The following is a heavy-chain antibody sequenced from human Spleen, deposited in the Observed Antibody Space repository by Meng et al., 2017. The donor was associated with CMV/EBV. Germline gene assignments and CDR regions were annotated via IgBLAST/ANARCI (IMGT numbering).Heavy chain of an antibody. CDR2: LDPENGET. V-gene: IGHV1-24*01. D-gene: IGHD4-11*01. CDR3: AAYKQDLDDRLQSFDY. J-gene: IGHJ4*02. Sequence: ASVKVSCKVSGYTLGELSIHWVRQGPGRGLEWMAGLDPENGETIYAQKIQGRLTMTEDTSTDTVYMELRRMRSEDAAVYYCAAYKQDLDDRLQSFDYWGQGTLVTVSS. CDR1: GYTLGELS.